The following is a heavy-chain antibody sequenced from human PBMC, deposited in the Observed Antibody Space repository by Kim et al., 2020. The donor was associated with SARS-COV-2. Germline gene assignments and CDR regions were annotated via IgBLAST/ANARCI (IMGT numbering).Heavy chain of an antibody. CDR3: ARSMGSSWPRGYFDL. V-gene: IGHV4-34*01. J-gene: IGHJ2*01. Sequence: SETLSLTCAVYGGSFSGYYWSWIRQPPGKGLEWIGEINHSGSTNYNPSLTSRVTISVDTSKNQFSLKLSSVTAADTAVYSCARSMGSSWPRGYFDLWGRGTLVTVSS. CDR2: INHSGST. CDR1: GGSFSGYY. D-gene: IGHD6-13*01.